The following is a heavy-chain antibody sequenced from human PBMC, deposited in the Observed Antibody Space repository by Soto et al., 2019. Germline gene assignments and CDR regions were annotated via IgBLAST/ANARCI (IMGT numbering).Heavy chain of an antibody. Sequence: EVQLVESGGGLVQPGGSPRLSCAASGYTVSSDYMSWVRQAPGKGLERVSVIYSGGSTYYADSVKGRFTISRDNSKNTLYLQMNSLRAEDTAVYYCARYYGSGSPYYYYYMDVWGKGTTVTVSS. V-gene: IGHV3-66*01. CDR2: IYSGGST. D-gene: IGHD3-10*01. CDR1: GYTVSSDY. J-gene: IGHJ6*03. CDR3: ARYYGSGSPYYYYYMDV.